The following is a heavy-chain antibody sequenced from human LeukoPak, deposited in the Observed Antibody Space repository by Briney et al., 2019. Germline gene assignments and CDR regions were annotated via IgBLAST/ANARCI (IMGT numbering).Heavy chain of an antibody. D-gene: IGHD5-12*01. CDR2: IIPILGIA. Sequence: VASVKVSCKASGGTFSSYAISWVRQAPGQGLEWMGRIIPILGIANYAQKFQGRVTITADKSTSTAYMELSSLRSEDTAVYYCARGRYSGYDLTLWGQGTLVTVSS. J-gene: IGHJ4*02. CDR3: ARGRYSGYDLTL. CDR1: GGTFSSYA. V-gene: IGHV1-69*04.